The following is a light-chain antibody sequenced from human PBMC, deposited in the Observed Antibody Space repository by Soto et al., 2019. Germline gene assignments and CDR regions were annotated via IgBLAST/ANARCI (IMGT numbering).Light chain of an antibody. CDR2: GAS. J-gene: IGKJ1*01. CDR1: QSVSSN. CDR3: QQYNNWPRT. Sequence: EIMLTQSPGTLSLSPGERATVSCRASQSVSSNLAWYQQKPGQAPRLLIYGASTRATGIPARFSGSGSGTEFTLTISSLQSEDFAVYYCQQYNNWPRTFGQGTKVDIK. V-gene: IGKV3-15*01.